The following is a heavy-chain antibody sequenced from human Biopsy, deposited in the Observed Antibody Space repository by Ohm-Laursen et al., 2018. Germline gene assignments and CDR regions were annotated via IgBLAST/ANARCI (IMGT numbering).Heavy chain of an antibody. V-gene: IGHV4-34*01. D-gene: IGHD3-22*01. CDR2: INHSGRT. CDR1: GESFNGYY. Sequence: SETLSLTCAVYGESFNGYYWSWIRQTPGKGLEWIGEINHSGRTNYNPSLKSRVTISVDTSKNQFSLKVRSVTAADTAVYYCARRHNDGSGYHYFDYWGQGIRVSVSS. J-gene: IGHJ4*02. CDR3: ARRHNDGSGYHYFDY.